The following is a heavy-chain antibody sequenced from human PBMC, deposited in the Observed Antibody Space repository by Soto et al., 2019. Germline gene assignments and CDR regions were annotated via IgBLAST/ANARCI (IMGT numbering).Heavy chain of an antibody. J-gene: IGHJ4*02. CDR3: ARDLFDS. CDR1: GFSFSNYR. Sequence: EVQMVEAGGGLVKPGGSLRLSCEVSGFSFSNYRMKWVRQAPGKGLEWVSSISSSSSFIYYAESVKGRFTISRDNAKNSLYLQMNRLIVDDTAVYYCARDLFDSWAQGTLVTVSS. V-gene: IGHV3-21*01. CDR2: ISSSSSFI.